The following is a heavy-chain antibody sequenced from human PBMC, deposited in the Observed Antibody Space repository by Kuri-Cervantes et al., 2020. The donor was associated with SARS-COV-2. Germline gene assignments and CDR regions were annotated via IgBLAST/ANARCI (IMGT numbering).Heavy chain of an antibody. CDR1: GFTFSDYY. V-gene: IGHV3-11*01. J-gene: IGHJ6*02. Sequence: GGPLRLSCAAFGFTFSDYYMSWIPQAPGKAREWVSYISSSGSTIYYADSVKGRFTISRDNAKNSLYLQMNSLRAEDTAVYYCAKDRGEDSSGFYGMDVWGQGTTVTVSS. D-gene: IGHD3-22*01. CDR2: ISSSGSTI. CDR3: AKDRGEDSSGFYGMDV.